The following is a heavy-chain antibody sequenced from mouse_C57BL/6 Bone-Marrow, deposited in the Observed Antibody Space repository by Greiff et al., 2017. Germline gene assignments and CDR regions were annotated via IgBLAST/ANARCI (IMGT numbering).Heavy chain of an antibody. V-gene: IGHV1-63*01. CDR1: GYTFTNYW. J-gene: IGHJ1*03. CDR2: IYPGGGYT. CDR3: AREYYYYGSSYGYFDV. Sequence: QVQLQQSGPELVKPGASVKMSCKASGYTFTNYWIGWAKQRPGHGLEWIGDIYPGGGYTNYNEKFKGKATLTADKSSSTAYMQFSSLTSEDSAIYYCAREYYYYGSSYGYFDVWGTGTTVTVSS. D-gene: IGHD1-1*01.